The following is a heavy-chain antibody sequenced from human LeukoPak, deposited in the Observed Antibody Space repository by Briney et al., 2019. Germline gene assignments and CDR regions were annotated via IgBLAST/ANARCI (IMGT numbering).Heavy chain of an antibody. CDR1: GYTFTSYD. Sequence: VKVSCKASGYTFTSYDINWVRQATGQGLEWMGWMNPNSGNTGYAQKFQGRVTMTRDTSISTAYMELSSLRSEDTAVYYCARMSYYDSSGDNWFDPWGQGTLVTVSS. CDR3: ARMSYYDSSGDNWFDP. J-gene: IGHJ5*02. D-gene: IGHD3-22*01. CDR2: MNPNSGNT. V-gene: IGHV1-8*01.